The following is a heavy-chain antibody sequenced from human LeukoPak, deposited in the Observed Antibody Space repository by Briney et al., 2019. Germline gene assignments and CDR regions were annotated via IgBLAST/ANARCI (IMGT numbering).Heavy chain of an antibody. CDR1: GGSITIYY. CDR2: IYNSGST. J-gene: IGHJ4*02. D-gene: IGHD4-11*01. CDR3: ERLYSSSLGRVFDY. V-gene: IGHV4-59*01. Sequence: SETLSLTCTVSGGSITIYYWSWIRQPPGKGLEWIGYIYNSGSTNYNPSLKSRITISVDTSKNQFSLKLSSVTAADTAVYYCERLYSSSLGRVFDYWGQGTLVTVSS.